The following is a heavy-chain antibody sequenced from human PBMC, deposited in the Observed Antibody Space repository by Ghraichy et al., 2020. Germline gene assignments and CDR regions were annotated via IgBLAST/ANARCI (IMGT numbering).Heavy chain of an antibody. D-gene: IGHD3-16*02. Sequence: GESLNISCAASGFTFSSYAMSWVRQAPGKGLEWVSAISGSGGSTYYADSVKGRFTISRDNSKNTLYLQMNSLRAEDTAVYYCAKGGDYDYVWGSYRSDRFFDYWGQGTLVTVSS. CDR3: AKGGDYDYVWGSYRSDRFFDY. CDR1: GFTFSSYA. V-gene: IGHV3-23*01. CDR2: ISGSGGST. J-gene: IGHJ4*02.